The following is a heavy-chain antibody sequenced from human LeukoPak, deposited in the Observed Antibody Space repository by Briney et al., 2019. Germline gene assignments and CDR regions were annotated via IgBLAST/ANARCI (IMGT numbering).Heavy chain of an antibody. J-gene: IGHJ4*02. V-gene: IGHV1-18*01. CDR2: ISAYNGNT. CDR1: GYTFTNYG. CDR3: ARDRSSSAPYYFDY. D-gene: IGHD3-3*01. Sequence: ASVKVSCKASGYTFTNYGVSWVRQAPGQGLEWMGWISAYNGNTNYALKLQGRVAMTTDTSTSTAYMELRSLRPDDTAMYYCARDRSSSAPYYFDYWGQGTLVTVSS.